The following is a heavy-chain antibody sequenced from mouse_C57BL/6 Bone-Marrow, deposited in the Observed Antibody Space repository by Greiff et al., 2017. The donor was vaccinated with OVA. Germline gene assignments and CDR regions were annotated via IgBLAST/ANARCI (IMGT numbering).Heavy chain of an antibody. CDR2: INPNNGGT. J-gene: IGHJ3*01. Sequence: VQLQQPGAELVKPGASVKISCKASGYTFTDYYMNWVKQSHGKSLEWIGDINPNNGGTSYNQKFKGKATLTVDKSSSTAYMELRSLTSEDSAVYYCARWGTGAYWGQGTLVTVSA. D-gene: IGHD3-3*01. CDR3: ARWGTGAY. CDR1: GYTFTDYY. V-gene: IGHV1-26*01.